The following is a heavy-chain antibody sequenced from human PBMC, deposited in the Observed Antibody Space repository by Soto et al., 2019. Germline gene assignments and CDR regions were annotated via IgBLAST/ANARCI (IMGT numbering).Heavy chain of an antibody. CDR2: IYNTGST. D-gene: IGHD3-9*01. J-gene: IGHJ4*02. Sequence: WTWIRQTPGKGLEWIGYIYNTGSTTYSPSLKSRVTISVNTSKNQLSLKLSSVTAADTAVYYCARAGSGYSFDYWGQGTLVTVSS. V-gene: IGHV4-59*01. CDR3: ARAGSGYSFDY.